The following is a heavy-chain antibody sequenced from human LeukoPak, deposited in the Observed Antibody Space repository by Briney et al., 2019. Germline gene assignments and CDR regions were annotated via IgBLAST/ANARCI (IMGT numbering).Heavy chain of an antibody. D-gene: IGHD1-26*01. Sequence: RTGGSLRLSCAASGLTFSTYSMNWVRQAPGKGLEWVSYISSSSSSIYYADSAKGRFTISRDNAKSSLYLQMNRLRAEDTAVYYCARDSELTYWGQGTLVTVSS. CDR2: ISSSSSSI. V-gene: IGHV3-48*04. CDR3: ARDSELTY. CDR1: GLTFSTYS. J-gene: IGHJ4*02.